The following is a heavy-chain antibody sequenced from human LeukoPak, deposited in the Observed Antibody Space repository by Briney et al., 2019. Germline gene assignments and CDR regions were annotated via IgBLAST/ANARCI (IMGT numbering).Heavy chain of an antibody. V-gene: IGHV1-2*02. D-gene: IGHD2-15*01. CDR1: GYTFTGYY. Sequence: SVKVSCKASGYTFTGYYMHWVRQAPGQGLEWMGWINPNSGGTNYAQKFQGRVTMTRDTSISTAYMELSRLRSDDTAVYYCAREACSGGSCYSGPFDYWGQGTLVTVSS. CDR3: AREACSGGSCYSGPFDY. J-gene: IGHJ4*02. CDR2: INPNSGGT.